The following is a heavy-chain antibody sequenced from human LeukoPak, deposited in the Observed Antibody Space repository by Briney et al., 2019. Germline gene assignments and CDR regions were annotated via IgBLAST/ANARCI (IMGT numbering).Heavy chain of an antibody. D-gene: IGHD2-15*01. CDR3: ATLGYCSGGSCYYYGMDV. CDR2: ISSSGSTI. CDR1: GLTFSSYE. Sequence: GGSLRLSCAASGLTFSSYEMNWVRQAPGKGLEWVSYISSSGSTIYYADSVKGRFTISRDNAKNSLYLQMNSLRAEDTAVYYCATLGYCSGGSCYYYGMDVWGKGTTVTVSS. J-gene: IGHJ6*04. V-gene: IGHV3-48*03.